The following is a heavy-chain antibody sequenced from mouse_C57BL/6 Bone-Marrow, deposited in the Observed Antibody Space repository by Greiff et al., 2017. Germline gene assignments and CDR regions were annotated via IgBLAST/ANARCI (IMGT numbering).Heavy chain of an antibody. CDR1: GYTFTSYW. Sequence: QVQLQQPGAELVKPGASVKLSCKASGYTFTSYWMQWVKQRPGQGLEWIGEIDPSDSYTNYNQKIKGKGTLTVDTSSSTAYMQLSSLTSEDSAVYYCARDYYGSSWYFAVWGTGTTVTVSS. CDR2: IDPSDSYT. V-gene: IGHV1-50*01. J-gene: IGHJ1*03. CDR3: ARDYYGSSWYFAV. D-gene: IGHD1-1*01.